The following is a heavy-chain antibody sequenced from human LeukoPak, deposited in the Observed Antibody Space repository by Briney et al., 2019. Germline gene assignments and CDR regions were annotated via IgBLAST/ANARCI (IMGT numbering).Heavy chain of an antibody. J-gene: IGHJ6*04. V-gene: IGHV3-48*03. CDR2: ISSSGSTI. Sequence: PGGSLRLSCAASGFTFSSYEMNWVRQAPGKGVEWGSYISSSGSTIYYADSVKGRFTISRSNVKNALYLQMNSLRAEDTAVYYCAELGITMIGGVWGKGTTVTISS. CDR1: GFTFSSYE. CDR3: AELGITMIGGV. D-gene: IGHD3-10*02.